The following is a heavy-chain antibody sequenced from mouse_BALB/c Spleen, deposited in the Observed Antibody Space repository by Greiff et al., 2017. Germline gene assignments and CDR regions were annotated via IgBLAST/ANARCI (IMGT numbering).Heavy chain of an antibody. J-gene: IGHJ4*01. Sequence: EVMLVESGGDLVKPGGSLKLSCAASGFTFSSYGMSWVRQTPDKRLEWVATISSGGSYTYYPDSVKGRFTISRDNAKNTLYLQMSSLKSEDTAMYYCARVKDAMDYWGQGTSVTVSS. CDR3: ARVKDAMDY. V-gene: IGHV5-6*01. CDR2: ISSGGSYT. CDR1: GFTFSSYG. D-gene: IGHD2-13*01.